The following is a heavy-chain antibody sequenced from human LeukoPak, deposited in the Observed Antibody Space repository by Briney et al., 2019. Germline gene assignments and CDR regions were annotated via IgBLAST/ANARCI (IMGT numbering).Heavy chain of an antibody. Sequence: HGESLKISCKGSGYRFTSYWIGWVRQMSGKGLEWMGIIYPGDSDTRYSPSFQGQVTISADKSISTAYLQWSSLKASDTAVYYCAIGGDSSTSCYRRFDYWGQGTLVTVSS. CDR3: AIGGDSSTSCYRRFDY. CDR2: IYPGDSDT. D-gene: IGHD2-2*02. V-gene: IGHV5-51*01. J-gene: IGHJ4*02. CDR1: GYRFTSYW.